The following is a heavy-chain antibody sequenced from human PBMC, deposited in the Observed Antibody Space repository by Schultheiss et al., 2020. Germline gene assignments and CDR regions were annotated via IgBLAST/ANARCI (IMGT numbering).Heavy chain of an antibody. V-gene: IGHV3-48*03. J-gene: IGHJ4*02. CDR3: AKIAAAGNVDY. CDR1: GFTFSSYE. Sequence: GESLKISCAVSGFTFSSYEMNWVRQAPGKGLEWVSYISSSGNTRYYADSVKGRFTISRDNAKNSMYLQMNSLRAEDTAIYYCAKIAAAGNVDYWGQGTLVTVSS. CDR2: ISSSGNTR. D-gene: IGHD6-13*01.